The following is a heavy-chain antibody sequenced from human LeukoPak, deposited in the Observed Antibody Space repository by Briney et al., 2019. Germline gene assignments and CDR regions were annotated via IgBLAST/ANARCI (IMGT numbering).Heavy chain of an antibody. CDR1: GGTFSSYA. V-gene: IGHV1-69*05. D-gene: IGHD5-12*01. CDR3: ASVNRLRHYYYYYMDV. Sequence: GSSVKVSCKASGGTFSSYAISWVRQAPGQGLEWMGGIIPIFGTANYAQKFQGRVTITTDESTSTAYMELSSLRSEDTAVYYCASVNRLRHYYYYYMDVWGKGTTVTVSS. J-gene: IGHJ6*03. CDR2: IIPIFGTA.